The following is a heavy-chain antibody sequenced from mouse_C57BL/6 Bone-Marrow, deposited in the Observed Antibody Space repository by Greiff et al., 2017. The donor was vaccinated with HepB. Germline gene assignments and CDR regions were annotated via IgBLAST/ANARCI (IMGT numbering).Heavy chain of an antibody. CDR3: TEIILLRGFAY. CDR1: GFTFSNYW. V-gene: IGHV6-3*01. Sequence: EVQGVESGGGLVQPGGSMKLSCVASGFTFSNYWMNWVRQSPEKGLEWVAQIRLKSDNYATHYAESVKGRFTISRDDSKSSVYLQMNNLRAEDTGIYYCTEIILLRGFAYWGQGTLVTVSA. J-gene: IGHJ3*01. CDR2: IRLKSDNYAT. D-gene: IGHD1-1*01.